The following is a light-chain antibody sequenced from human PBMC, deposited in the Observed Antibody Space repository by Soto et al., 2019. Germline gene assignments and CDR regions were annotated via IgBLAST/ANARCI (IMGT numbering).Light chain of an antibody. V-gene: IGKV1-5*01. Sequence: DIPMTQSPSSLSASVGDRVIITCRASQSISFYLNWYLQKPGKAPELLIAAESSLYSGVPSRFSGSGSGTEFTLTISSLQPDDFATYYCQHYNSYSEAFGQGTKVDIK. J-gene: IGKJ1*01. CDR1: QSISFY. CDR3: QHYNSYSEA. CDR2: AES.